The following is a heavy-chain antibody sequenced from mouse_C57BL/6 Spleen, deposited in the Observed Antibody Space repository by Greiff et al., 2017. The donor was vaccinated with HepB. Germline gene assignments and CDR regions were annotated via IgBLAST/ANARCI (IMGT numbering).Heavy chain of an antibody. CDR3: TTCSSYAMDY. J-gene: IGHJ4*01. Sequence: EVQLQQSGAELVRPGASVKLSCTASGFNIKDDYMHWVKQRPEQGLEWIGWIDPENGDTENASKFQGKATITADTSSNTAYLQLSSLTSEDTAVYYCTTCSSYAMDYWGQGTSVTVSS. CDR1: GFNIKDDY. V-gene: IGHV14-4*01. D-gene: IGHD1-1*01. CDR2: IDPENGDT.